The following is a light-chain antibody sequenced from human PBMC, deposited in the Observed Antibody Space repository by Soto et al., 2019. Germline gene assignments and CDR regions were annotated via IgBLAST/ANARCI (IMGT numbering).Light chain of an antibody. Sequence: QSVLTQPASVSGSPGQSITISCTGTSSDVGSYNLVSWYQQHPGKAPKLMIYEGSKRPSGVSNRFSGSKSGNTASLTISGLQAEYEADYYCCSYAGSSTFHVVFGGGTKLTVL. CDR2: EGS. V-gene: IGLV2-23*03. J-gene: IGLJ2*01. CDR3: CSYAGSSTFHVV. CDR1: SSDVGSYNL.